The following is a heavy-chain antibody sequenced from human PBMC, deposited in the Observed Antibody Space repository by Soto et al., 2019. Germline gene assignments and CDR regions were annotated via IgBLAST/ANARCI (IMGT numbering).Heavy chain of an antibody. CDR2: IGVSGDNT. CDR1: GFTFSSYA. V-gene: IGHV3-23*01. Sequence: EVQLLESGGGSVQPGGSLRLSCAASGFTFSSYAMTWVRQAPGKGLAWVSAIGVSGDNTYYAGSVKGRFTISRDNSKSKLYLQMNSLTAEDTAVYYCARKIYHRFDPWGQGTLVTVSS. CDR3: ARKIYHRFDP. D-gene: IGHD2-2*01. J-gene: IGHJ5*02.